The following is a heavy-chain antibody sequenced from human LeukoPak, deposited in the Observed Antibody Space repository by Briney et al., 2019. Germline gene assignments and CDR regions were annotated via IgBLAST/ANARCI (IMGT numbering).Heavy chain of an antibody. D-gene: IGHD3-9*01. CDR1: GFTFGDYA. CDR2: IRSKAYGGTT. J-gene: IGHJ6*03. V-gene: IGHV3-49*04. Sequence: GGSLRLSCTASGFTFGDYAMSWVRQAPGKGLEWVGFIRSKAYGGTTEYAASVKGRFTISRDDSKSIAYLQMNSLKTEDTAVYYCTSPSLGERYSRLYYYYYMDVWGKGTTVTVSS. CDR3: TSPSLGERYSRLYYYYYMDV.